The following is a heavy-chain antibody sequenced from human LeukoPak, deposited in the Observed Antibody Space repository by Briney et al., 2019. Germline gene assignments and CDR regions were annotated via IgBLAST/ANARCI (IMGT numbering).Heavy chain of an antibody. J-gene: IGHJ4*02. CDR3: ARAPPLPRIAAAGTNYFDY. V-gene: IGHV3-30-3*01. Sequence: GGYLRFSCAASGFTFSSYAMHWVRQAPGKGLEWVAVISYDGSNKYYADSVKGRFTISRDNSKNTLYLQINSLRAEDTAVYYCARAPPLPRIAAAGTNYFDYWGQGTLVTVSS. CDR2: ISYDGSNK. CDR1: GFTFSSYA. D-gene: IGHD6-13*01.